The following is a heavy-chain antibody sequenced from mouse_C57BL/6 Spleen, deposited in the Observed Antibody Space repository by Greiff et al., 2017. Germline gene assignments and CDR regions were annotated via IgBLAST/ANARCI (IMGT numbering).Heavy chain of an antibody. CDR3: ACYYDYVEEAY. CDR1: GFSLTSYG. J-gene: IGHJ3*01. D-gene: IGHD2-4*01. Sequence: QVQLQQSGPGLVQPSQSLSITCTVSGFSLTSYGVHWVRKSPGKGLEWLGVIWSGGSTDYNEAFISRLSLSKENSKSQVFFKMNSLQADDTAIYYCACYYDYVEEAYWGQGTLVTVAA. CDR2: IWSGGST. V-gene: IGHV2-2*01.